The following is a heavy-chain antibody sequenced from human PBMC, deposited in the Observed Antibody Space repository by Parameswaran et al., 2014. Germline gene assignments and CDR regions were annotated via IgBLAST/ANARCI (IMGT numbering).Heavy chain of an antibody. Sequence: KGLEWVSSISSSSSYIYYADSVKGRFTISRDNAKNSLYLQMNSLRAEDTAVYYCARDARVTIFGVVITLDYYYYGMDVWGQGTTVTVSS. V-gene: IGHV3-21*01. CDR2: ISSSSSYI. CDR3: ARDARVTIFGVVITLDYYYYGMDV. D-gene: IGHD3-3*01. J-gene: IGHJ6*02.